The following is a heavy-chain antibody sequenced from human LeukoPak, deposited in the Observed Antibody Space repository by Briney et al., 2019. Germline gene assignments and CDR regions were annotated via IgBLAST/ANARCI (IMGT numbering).Heavy chain of an antibody. V-gene: IGHV4-39*01. CDR3: ARHFYGTAYRNYYFYYMDV. CDR2: IHDSGST. D-gene: IGHD3/OR15-3a*01. J-gene: IGHJ6*03. CDR1: GGSISSGNYY. Sequence: SSETLPLTCTVSGGSISSGNYYWGWIRQPPGQGLEWIGAIHDSGSTDYYPSLKSRVTISVDTSKTQFSLKLTSVTAADTAVYFCARHFYGTAYRNYYFYYMDVWGKGTTVTVSS.